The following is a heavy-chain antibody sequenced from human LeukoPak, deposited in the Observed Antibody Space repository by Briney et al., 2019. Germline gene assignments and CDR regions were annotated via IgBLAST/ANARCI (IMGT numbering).Heavy chain of an antibody. CDR1: GFTFSNYG. CDR2: IWFDGSNK. CDR3: AKQGYGSGTYVLDY. Sequence: GGSLRLSCAASGFTFSNYGMHWVRQAPGKGLEWVALIWFDGSNKDYPDSVKGRFTISRDNSNNMLYLQMNSLRTEDTAVYYCAKQGYGSGTYVLDYWGQGTLVTVSS. J-gene: IGHJ4*02. V-gene: IGHV3-33*03. D-gene: IGHD3-10*01.